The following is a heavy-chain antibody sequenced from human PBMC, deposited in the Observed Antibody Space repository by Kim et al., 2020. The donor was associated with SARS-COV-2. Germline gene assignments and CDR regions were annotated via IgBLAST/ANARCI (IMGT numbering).Heavy chain of an antibody. J-gene: IGHJ4*01. CDR3: ARGFTVVVVAATPLSFDY. V-gene: IGHV4-34*01. Sequence: SETLSLTCAVYGGSFSGYYWSWIRQPPGKGLEWIGEINHSGSTNYNPSLKSRVTISVDTSKNQFSLKLSSVTAADTAVYYCARGFTVVVVAATPLSFDY. CDR1: GGSFSGYY. CDR2: INHSGST. D-gene: IGHD2-15*01.